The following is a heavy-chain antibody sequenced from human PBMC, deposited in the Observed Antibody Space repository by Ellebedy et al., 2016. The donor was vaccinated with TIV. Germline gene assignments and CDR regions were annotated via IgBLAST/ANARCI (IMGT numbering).Heavy chain of an antibody. D-gene: IGHD3-16*01. CDR2: IKEDGSDK. CDR1: GFTFSVYW. V-gene: IGHV3-7*01. Sequence: PGGSLRLSCAASGFTFSVYWMTWVRQAPGKGLEWVANIKEDGSDKYYVDSVKGRFTISRDNAKNSLYLQMNSLRAEDTAVYYCARVGASSGNPYAFDIWGQGTMVTVSS. CDR3: ARVGASSGNPYAFDI. J-gene: IGHJ3*02.